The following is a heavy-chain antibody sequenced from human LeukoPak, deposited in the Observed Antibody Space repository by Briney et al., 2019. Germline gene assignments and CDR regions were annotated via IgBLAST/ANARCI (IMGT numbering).Heavy chain of an antibody. J-gene: IGHJ4*02. D-gene: IGHD1-26*01. CDR3: ARRSGRGEFDY. CDR1: GFTFDDYG. V-gene: IGHV3-48*04. CDR2: ISSSSNIK. Sequence: GGSLRLSCAASGFTFDDYGMSWVRQAPGKGLEWVAYISSSSNIKYYADSVKGRFTISRDNAKNSLYLQMNSLRAEDTAVYYCARRSGRGEFDYWGQGTLVTVSS.